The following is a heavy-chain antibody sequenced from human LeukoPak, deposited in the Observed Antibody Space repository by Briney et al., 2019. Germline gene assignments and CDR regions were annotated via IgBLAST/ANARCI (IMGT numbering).Heavy chain of an antibody. CDR1: GYTFTGYY. CDR2: INPNSGGT. D-gene: IGHD6-13*01. J-gene: IGHJ4*02. CDR3: ATQGPSSSWSYYFDY. Sequence: GASVKVSCKASGYTFTGYYMHWVRQAPGQGLEWMGWINPNSGGTNYAQKFQGRVTMTRDTSISTAYMELSRLRSDDTAVYYCATQGPSSSWSYYFDYWGQGTLVTVSS. V-gene: IGHV1-2*02.